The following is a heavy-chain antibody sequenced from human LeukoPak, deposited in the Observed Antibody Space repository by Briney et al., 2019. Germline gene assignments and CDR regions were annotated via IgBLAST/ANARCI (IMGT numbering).Heavy chain of an antibody. V-gene: IGHV1-8*01. J-gene: IGHJ5*02. CDR2: MNPNSGNT. CDR3: ARDWVTMVRGVIGFDP. Sequence: GASVKVSCKASGYTFTSYDINWVRQATGQGLEWMGWMNPNSGNTGYAQKFQGRVTMTRNTSISTAYMELSSLRSEDTAVYYCARDWVTMVRGVIGFDPWGQGTLVTVSS. D-gene: IGHD3-10*01. CDR1: GYTFTSYD.